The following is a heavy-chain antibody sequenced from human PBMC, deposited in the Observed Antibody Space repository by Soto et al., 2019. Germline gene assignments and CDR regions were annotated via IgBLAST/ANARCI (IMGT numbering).Heavy chain of an antibody. V-gene: IGHV4-34*01. J-gene: IGHJ6*02. CDR2: INHSGST. CDR3: ARGPRGNKVRGVITHYYGVDV. D-gene: IGHD3-10*01. CDR1: GGSFSGYY. Sequence: SDTLSLTCAVYGGSFSGYYWSWIRQPPGKGLEWIGEINHSGSTNYNPSLKSRVTISVDTSKNQFSLKLSSLTAADTAGYYCARGPRGNKVRGVITHYYGVDVWGQGTTVTVSS.